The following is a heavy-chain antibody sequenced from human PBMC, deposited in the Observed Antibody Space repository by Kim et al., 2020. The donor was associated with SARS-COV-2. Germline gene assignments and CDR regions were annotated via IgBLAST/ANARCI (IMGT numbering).Heavy chain of an antibody. CDR2: GTT. V-gene: IGHV1-3*01. J-gene: IGHJ4*02. D-gene: IGHD3-22*01. Sequence: GTTVYSKKMQDRITVSKDTSASTVYMEMSSLRSEDTAVYYCARVSTMMYEFWGQGTLVTVSS. CDR3: ARVSTMMYEF.